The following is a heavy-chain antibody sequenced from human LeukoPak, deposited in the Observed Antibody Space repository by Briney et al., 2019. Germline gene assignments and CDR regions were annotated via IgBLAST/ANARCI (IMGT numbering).Heavy chain of an antibody. CDR3: ARVVGYCSAGSCYFWFDP. D-gene: IGHD2-15*01. Sequence: ASVKVSCKASGYSFTGYDINWVRQATGQGLEWMGWMNPNSGNTDYAQKFQGRVTMSRNTSISTAYMELSSLRCEDTAVYYCARVVGYCSAGSCYFWFDPWGQGTLVTVSS. J-gene: IGHJ5*02. CDR2: MNPNSGNT. V-gene: IGHV1-8*01. CDR1: GYSFTGYD.